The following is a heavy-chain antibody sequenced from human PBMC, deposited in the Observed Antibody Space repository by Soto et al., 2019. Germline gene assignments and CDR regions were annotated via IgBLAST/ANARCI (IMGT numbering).Heavy chain of an antibody. V-gene: IGHV4-4*02. Sequence: SETLSLTCAVSGVSISSGNWWTWVRQTPQRGLEYIGEIFHDGTANYYPSFERRVAISVDTSKNQFSLKLTSVTAADTAIYFCARLVYDTRLNYMYFDFWGQRSLDTLST. CDR2: IFHDGTA. CDR3: ARLVYDTRLNYMYFDF. J-gene: IGHJ4*02. D-gene: IGHD2-8*01. CDR1: GVSISSGNW.